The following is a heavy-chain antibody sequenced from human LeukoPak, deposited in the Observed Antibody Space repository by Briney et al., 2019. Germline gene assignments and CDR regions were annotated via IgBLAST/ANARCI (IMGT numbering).Heavy chain of an antibody. D-gene: IGHD2-8*02. Sequence: SGSLSLTCTVSGGSITSSSDYWGWIRQPPGKGLEWIGTIYYSGSTYYNPSLKSRVTISIDTSKNQFSLRLSSVTAADTAVYYCARAYWGYFDYWGQGILVTVSS. J-gene: IGHJ4*02. CDR1: GGSITSSSDY. CDR3: ARAYWGYFDY. V-gene: IGHV4-39*07. CDR2: IYYSGST.